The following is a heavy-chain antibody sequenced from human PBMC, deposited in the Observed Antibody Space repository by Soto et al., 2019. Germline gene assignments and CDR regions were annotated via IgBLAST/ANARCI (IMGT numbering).Heavy chain of an antibody. D-gene: IGHD3-22*01. CDR2: IYYSGST. J-gene: IGHJ3*02. CDR1: GGFISSGGYY. V-gene: IGHV4-31*03. Sequence: QVQLQESGPGLVKPSQTLSLTCTVSGGFISSGGYYWSWIRQHPGKGLEWIGYIYYSGSTYYNPSLKSRVTISVDTSKNQFSLKLSSVTAADTAVYYCARDRGSSGYSDDAFDIWGQGTMVTVSS. CDR3: ARDRGSSGYSDDAFDI.